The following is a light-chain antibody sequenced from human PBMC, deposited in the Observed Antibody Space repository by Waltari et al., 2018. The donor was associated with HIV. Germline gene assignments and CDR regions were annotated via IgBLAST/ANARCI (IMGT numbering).Light chain of an antibody. V-gene: IGKV1-39*01. CDR1: QTISSY. Sequence: DIQMTQSPSSLSASVGARVTLPCRASQTISSYLNWYQQKPGKAPMLLIYGASTLHSGVPSRFSGSGSGTDFTLTISSLQPEDFATYYCQQSYSTPRTFGQGTKLEIK. J-gene: IGKJ2*01. CDR3: QQSYSTPRT. CDR2: GAS.